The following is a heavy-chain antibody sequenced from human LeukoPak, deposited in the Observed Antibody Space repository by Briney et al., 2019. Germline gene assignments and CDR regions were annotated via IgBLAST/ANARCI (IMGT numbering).Heavy chain of an antibody. J-gene: IGHJ3*02. CDR2: INPDSGVT. V-gene: IGHV1-2*02. CDR3: ARDGTFDI. D-gene: IGHD2-15*01. CDR1: GYTLSDYY. Sequence: ASVKVSCEASGYTLSDYYIYWVRQAPGQGLEWMGWINPDSGVTNYPQKFQGRVTMTRDTSSSTAYMELIRLRSDDTAVYYCARDGTFDIWGQGTMVTVSS.